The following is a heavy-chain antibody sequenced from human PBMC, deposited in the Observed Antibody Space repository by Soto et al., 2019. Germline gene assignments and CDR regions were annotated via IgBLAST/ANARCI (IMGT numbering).Heavy chain of an antibody. V-gene: IGHV1-69*06. Sequence: SVKVSCKASGGTFSSYAISWVRQAPGQGLEWMGGIIPIFGTANYAQKFQGRVTITADKSTSTAYMELSSLRSEDTAVYYCARKAYSSSWYRGRGWFDPWGQGTLVTVSS. CDR2: IIPIFGTA. D-gene: IGHD6-13*01. CDR3: ARKAYSSSWYRGRGWFDP. J-gene: IGHJ5*02. CDR1: GGTFSSYA.